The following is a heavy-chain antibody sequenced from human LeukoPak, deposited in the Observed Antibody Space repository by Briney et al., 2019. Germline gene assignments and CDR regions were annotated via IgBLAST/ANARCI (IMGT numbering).Heavy chain of an antibody. J-gene: IGHJ4*02. CDR2: IRDDGSDK. D-gene: IGHD6-19*01. CDR3: AKGSWAVAAHY. V-gene: IGHV3-30*02. CDR1: GFTFSSYG. Sequence: GGSLRLSCAASGFTFSSYGMHWVRQAPGKGLEWVAFIRDDGSDKYYADSVTDRFTISRDNSKNTLYLQMNSLRADDTSVYYCAKGSWAVAAHYGGQGTLVTVSS.